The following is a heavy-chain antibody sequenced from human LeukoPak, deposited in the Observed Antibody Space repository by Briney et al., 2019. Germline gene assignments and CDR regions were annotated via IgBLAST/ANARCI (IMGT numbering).Heavy chain of an antibody. Sequence: RASETLSLTCTVSGGSISSGGYYWSWIRQPPGKGLEWIGYIYHSGSTYYNPSLKSRVTISVDRSKNQFSLKLSSVTAADTAVYYCARDAPPAFDIWGQGTMVTVSS. CDR1: GGSISSGGYY. J-gene: IGHJ3*02. V-gene: IGHV4-30-2*01. CDR3: ARDAPPAFDI. CDR2: IYHSGST.